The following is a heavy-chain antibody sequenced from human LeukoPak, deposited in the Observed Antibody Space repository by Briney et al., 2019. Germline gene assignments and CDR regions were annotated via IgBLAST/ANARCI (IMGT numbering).Heavy chain of an antibody. CDR2: ISSNGGST. Sequence: GGSLRLSCAASGFTFSSYAMHWVRQAPGKGLEYVSAISSNGGSTYYANSVKGRFTISRDNSKNTLYLQMGSLRADDMAVYYCARAVRIAAREDWFDPWGQGTLVTVSS. D-gene: IGHD6-6*01. CDR1: GFTFSSYA. J-gene: IGHJ5*02. CDR3: ARAVRIAAREDWFDP. V-gene: IGHV3-64*01.